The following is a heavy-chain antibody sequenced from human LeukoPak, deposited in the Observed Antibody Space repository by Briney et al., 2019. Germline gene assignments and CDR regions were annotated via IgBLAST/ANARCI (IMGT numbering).Heavy chain of an antibody. D-gene: IGHD3-10*01. CDR2: ISYDGSNK. V-gene: IGHV3-30*18. Sequence: GSLRLSCAASGFTFSSYGMHWVRQAPGKGLEWVAVISYDGSNKYYADSVKGRFTISRDNSKNTLYLQMNSLRAEDTAVYYCAKGPVRGALDYWGQGTLVTVSS. CDR1: GFTFSSYG. CDR3: AKGPVRGALDY. J-gene: IGHJ4*02.